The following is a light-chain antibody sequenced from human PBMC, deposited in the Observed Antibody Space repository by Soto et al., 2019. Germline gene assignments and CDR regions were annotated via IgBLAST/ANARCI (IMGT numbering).Light chain of an antibody. CDR2: DNN. J-gene: IGLJ2*01. CDR1: TSNIGSNY. CDR3: GTWDSSLSAGGVV. V-gene: IGLV1-51*01. Sequence: QSVLTQPPSVSAAPGQKVTISCSGSTSNIGSNYVSWYQQLPGTAPKLLIYDNNKRPSGIPDRFSGSKSGTSATLDITGLQTGDEADYYCGTWDSSLSAGGVVFGGGTKLTVL.